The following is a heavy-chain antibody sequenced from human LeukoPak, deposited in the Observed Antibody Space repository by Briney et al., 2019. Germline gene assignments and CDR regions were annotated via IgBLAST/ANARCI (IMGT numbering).Heavy chain of an antibody. V-gene: IGHV3-48*02. Sequence: PGGSLRLSCAASGFSFSSYTMNWVRQAPGKGLEWVSHITKSGSTIYHADSVKGRFTISRDNAKNSLYLQMNSLRDEDTALYYCARGINYAFDIWGQGTMVTVSS. J-gene: IGHJ3*02. D-gene: IGHD1-7*01. CDR2: ITKSGSTI. CDR3: ARGINYAFDI. CDR1: GFSFSSYT.